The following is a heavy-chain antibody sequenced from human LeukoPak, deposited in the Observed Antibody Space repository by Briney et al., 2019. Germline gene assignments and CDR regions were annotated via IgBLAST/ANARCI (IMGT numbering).Heavy chain of an antibody. CDR3: ARAAIAVAGTEAGY. V-gene: IGHV3-21*01. D-gene: IGHD6-19*01. J-gene: IGHJ4*02. CDR2: ISSSSSYI. Sequence: GGSLRLSCAASGFTFSSYSMNWVRQAPGKGLEWVSSISSSSSYIYYADSVKGRSTISRDNAKNSLYLQMNSLRAEDTAVYYCARAAIAVAGTEAGYWGQGTLVTVSS. CDR1: GFTFSSYS.